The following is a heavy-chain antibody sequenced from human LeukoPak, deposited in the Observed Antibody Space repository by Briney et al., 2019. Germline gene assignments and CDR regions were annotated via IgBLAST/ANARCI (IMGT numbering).Heavy chain of an antibody. CDR3: ARGVGSSGWYDY. J-gene: IGHJ4*02. CDR1: GGSFSGYY. CDR2: INHSGST. V-gene: IGHV4-34*01. D-gene: IGHD6-19*01. Sequence: SETLSLTCAVYGGSFSGYYWSWIRQPPGKGLEWIGEINHSGSTNYNPSLKSRVTISVDTSKNQFSLKLSSVTAADTAVYYCARGVGSSGWYDYWGQGTLVTVSS.